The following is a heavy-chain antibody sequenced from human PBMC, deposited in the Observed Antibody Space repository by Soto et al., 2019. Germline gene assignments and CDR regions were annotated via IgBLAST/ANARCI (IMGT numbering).Heavy chain of an antibody. Sequence: QLLESGGGIVQPGGSLRLSCVASGFTFSNFAMAWVRQAPGEGLEWVSAISGSGDDTFYADSMKGRLTISRDNSKDTLYLQINSLRAEDTAVYYCANPIPKTGTTFGFWGQGTLVTVSS. CDR2: ISGSGDDT. D-gene: IGHD1-1*01. CDR1: GFTFSNFA. CDR3: ANPIPKTGTTFGF. V-gene: IGHV3-23*01. J-gene: IGHJ4*02.